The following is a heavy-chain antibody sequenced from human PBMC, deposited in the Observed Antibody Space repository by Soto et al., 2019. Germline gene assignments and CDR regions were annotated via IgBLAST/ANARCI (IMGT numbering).Heavy chain of an antibody. Sequence: AASVKVSCKASGYTFTSYAMHWVRQAPGQGLEWMGWISPYNGNTNYAQKLQDRVTMTTDTSTNTAYMEVRSLTSDDTAMYYCARDGPGGSLDYWGQGTLVTVSS. J-gene: IGHJ4*02. D-gene: IGHD2-8*02. V-gene: IGHV1-18*01. CDR2: ISPYNGNT. CDR3: ARDGPGGSLDY. CDR1: GYTFTSYA.